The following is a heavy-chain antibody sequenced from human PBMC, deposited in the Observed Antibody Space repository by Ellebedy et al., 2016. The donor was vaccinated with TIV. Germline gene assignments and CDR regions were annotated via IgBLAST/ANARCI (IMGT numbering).Heavy chain of an antibody. CDR1: GGSLSGYY. V-gene: IGHV4-34*01. Sequence: MPGGSLRLSCAVSGGSLSGYYWSWIRQPPGKGLEGIGEIVHTGATNYNPSLKSRVSISQDTSKSQFSLQLSSVAAADTAVYYCARGRPAVVGALNYGLDVWGQGTTVTVSS. D-gene: IGHD6-19*01. CDR3: ARGRPAVVGALNYGLDV. CDR2: IVHTGAT. J-gene: IGHJ6*02.